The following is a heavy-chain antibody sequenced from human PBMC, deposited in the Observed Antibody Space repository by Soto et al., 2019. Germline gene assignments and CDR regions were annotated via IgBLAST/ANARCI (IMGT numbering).Heavy chain of an antibody. V-gene: IGHV4-30-2*01. D-gene: IGHD2-15*01. Sequence: QLQLQESGSGLVKPSQTLSLTCAVSGGSISSGGYSWSWIRQPPGKGLEWIGYIYHSGSTYYNPSLKSRVTISVDRSKNQFSLKLSSVTAAVTAVYYCARDDVVAQKFDYWGQGTLVTVSS. CDR3: ARDDVVAQKFDY. CDR2: IYHSGST. J-gene: IGHJ4*02. CDR1: GGSISSGGYS.